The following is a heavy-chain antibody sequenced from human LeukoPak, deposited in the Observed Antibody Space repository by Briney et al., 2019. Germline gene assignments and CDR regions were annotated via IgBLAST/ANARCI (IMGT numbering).Heavy chain of an antibody. CDR3: ARGRRDGYNLLDAFDI. CDR2: ISSSSIYI. Sequence: GGSLRLSCAASGFTFSSYGMTWVRQAPGKGLEWASSISSSSIYIYYADSLKGRFTISRDNAKNSLFLQMNSLRAEDTAVYYCARGRRDGYNLLDAFDIWGQGTVVTVSS. V-gene: IGHV3-21*01. CDR1: GFTFSSYG. D-gene: IGHD5-24*01. J-gene: IGHJ3*02.